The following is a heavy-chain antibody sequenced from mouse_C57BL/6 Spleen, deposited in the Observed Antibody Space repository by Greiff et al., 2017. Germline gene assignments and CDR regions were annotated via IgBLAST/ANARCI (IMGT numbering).Heavy chain of an antibody. Sequence: QVQLKQSGAELVKPGASVKISCKASGYAFSSYWMNWVKQRPGKGLEWIGQIYPGDGDTNYNGKFKGKATLTADKSSSTAYMQLSSLTSEDSAVYFCARRFHYYGSSYDYAMDYWGQGTSVTVSS. CDR3: ARRFHYYGSSYDYAMDY. CDR2: IYPGDGDT. J-gene: IGHJ4*01. D-gene: IGHD1-1*01. V-gene: IGHV1-80*01. CDR1: GYAFSSYW.